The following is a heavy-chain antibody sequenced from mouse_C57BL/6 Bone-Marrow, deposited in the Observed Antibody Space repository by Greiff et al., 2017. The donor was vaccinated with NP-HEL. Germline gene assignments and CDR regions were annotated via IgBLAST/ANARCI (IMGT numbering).Heavy chain of an antibody. CDR3: ARRRGSRVYFDY. CDR2: IDPSDSYT. J-gene: IGHJ2*01. Sequence: QVQLQQPGAELVMPGASVKLSCKASGYTFTSYWMHWVKQRPGQGLEWIGEIDPSDSYTNYTQKFKGKSTLTVDKSSSTAYMQLSSLTSEDSAVNYCARRRGSRVYFDYWGQGTTLTVSS. V-gene: IGHV1-69*01. CDR1: GYTFTSYW.